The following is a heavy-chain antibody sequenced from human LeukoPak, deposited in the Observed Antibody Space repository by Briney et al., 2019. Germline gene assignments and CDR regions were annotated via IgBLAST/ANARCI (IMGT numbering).Heavy chain of an antibody. J-gene: IGHJ5*02. V-gene: IGHV1-69*13. CDR2: IIPIFGTA. Sequence: ASVKVSCKASGGTFSSYAISWVRQAPGQGLEWMGGIIPIFGTANYAQKFQGRVTITADESTSTAYMELSSLRSEDTAVYYCARDNLRFLEWSWFDPWGQGTLVTVSS. CDR3: ARDNLRFLEWSWFDP. CDR1: GGTFSSYA. D-gene: IGHD3-3*01.